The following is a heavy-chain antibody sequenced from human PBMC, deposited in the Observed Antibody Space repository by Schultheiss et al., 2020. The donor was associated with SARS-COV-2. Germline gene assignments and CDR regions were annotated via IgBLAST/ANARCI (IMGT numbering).Heavy chain of an antibody. CDR2: IYSGGST. CDR3: ARDPGPYCGGDCYRFDY. J-gene: IGHJ4*02. Sequence: GGSLRLSCAASGFTFSHAWMSWVRQAPGKGLEWVSVIYSGGSTYYADSVKGRFTISRDNSKNTLYLQMNSLRAEDTAVYYCARDPGPYCGGDCYRFDYWGQGTLVTVSS. D-gene: IGHD2-21*02. CDR1: GFTFSHAW. V-gene: IGHV3-53*01.